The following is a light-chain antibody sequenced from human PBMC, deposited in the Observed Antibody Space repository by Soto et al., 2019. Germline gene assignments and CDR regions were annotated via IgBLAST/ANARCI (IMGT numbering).Light chain of an antibody. CDR3: QQSYSTPPWT. Sequence: DIQMTQSPSSLSASVGDRVTITCQASQNINNYLNWYQQKPGRAPKLLIYDASNLEAGVPSRFRGSGSGTDFSLTISSLQPEDFATYYCQQSYSTPPWTFGQGTKVDNK. J-gene: IGKJ1*01. CDR2: DAS. CDR1: QNINNY. V-gene: IGKV1-39*01.